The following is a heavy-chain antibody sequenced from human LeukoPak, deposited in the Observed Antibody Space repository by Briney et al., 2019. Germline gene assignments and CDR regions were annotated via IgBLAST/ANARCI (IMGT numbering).Heavy chain of an antibody. D-gene: IGHD6-19*01. Sequence: GRSLRLSCAASGFTFSSYGMHWVRQAPGKGLEWVSSVSGTSEYIYYADSVRGRFTISRDNAKNTVYLQMNSLGAEDTAVYYCARWYSSGWYSDYWGQGTLVTVSS. CDR3: ARWYSSGWYSDY. CDR2: VSGTSEYI. J-gene: IGHJ4*02. CDR1: GFTFSSYG. V-gene: IGHV3-21*06.